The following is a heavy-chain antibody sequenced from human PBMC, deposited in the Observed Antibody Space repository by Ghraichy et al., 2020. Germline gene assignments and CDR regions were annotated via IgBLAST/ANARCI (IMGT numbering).Heavy chain of an antibody. J-gene: IGHJ3*02. Sequence: GGSLRLSCAASGFTFSSYAMSWVRQAPGKGLEWVSAISGSGGSTYYADSVKGRFTISRDNSKNTLYLQMNSLRAEDTAVYYCAKGVDDYGDYVDAFDIWGQGTMFTVSS. CDR1: GFTFSSYA. CDR3: AKGVDDYGDYVDAFDI. V-gene: IGHV3-23*01. D-gene: IGHD4-17*01. CDR2: ISGSGGST.